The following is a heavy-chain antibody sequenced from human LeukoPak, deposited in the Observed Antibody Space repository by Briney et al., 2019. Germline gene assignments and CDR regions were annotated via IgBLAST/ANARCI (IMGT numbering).Heavy chain of an antibody. D-gene: IGHD6-13*01. J-gene: IGHJ4*02. V-gene: IGHV3-30-3*02. CDR1: GFTFSSYA. CDR2: ISYDGSNK. Sequence: GRSLRLSCAASGFTFSSYAMHWVRQAPGKGLEWVAVISYDGSNKYYADSVKGRFTISRDNSKNTLYLQMNSLRAEDTAVYYCAKRMGPSIAATDLDYRGQGTLVTVSS. CDR3: AKRMGPSIAATDLDY.